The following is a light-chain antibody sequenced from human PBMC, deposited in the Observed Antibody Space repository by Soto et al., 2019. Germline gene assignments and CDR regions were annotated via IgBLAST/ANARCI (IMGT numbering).Light chain of an antibody. CDR2: EVS. V-gene: IGLV2-8*01. Sequence: QSALTQPPSASGSPGQSVTISCTGTSSDVGKYDYVSWFQHHPGKAPKLIIYEVSKRPSGVPDRFSGSKSGSTASLTVSGLQTEDEADYYCSYAGRYTYVFGTGTKVTVL. CDR1: SSDVGKYDY. CDR3: CSYAGRYTYV. J-gene: IGLJ1*01.